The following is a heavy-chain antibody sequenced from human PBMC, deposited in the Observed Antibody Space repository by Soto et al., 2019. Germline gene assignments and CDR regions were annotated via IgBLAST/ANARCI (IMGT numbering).Heavy chain of an antibody. CDR1: GVTFSGYY. D-gene: IGHD2-15*01. Sequence: PSETLSLTCAVYGVTFSGYYWIWLRQTPGKGLEWIGEINHSGSTNYNPSLKSRVTISVDTSKNQFSLKLSSVTAADTAVYYCARGRSGGSCYSVFTSCGLTFDYWGQGTLVTVSS. CDR2: INHSGST. CDR3: ARGRSGGSCYSVFTSCGLTFDY. V-gene: IGHV4-34*01. J-gene: IGHJ4*02.